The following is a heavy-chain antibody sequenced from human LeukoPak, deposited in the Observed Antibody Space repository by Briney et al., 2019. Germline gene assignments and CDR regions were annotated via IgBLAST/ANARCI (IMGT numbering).Heavy chain of an antibody. V-gene: IGHV1-46*01. CDR1: GYTFTSYY. Sequence: ASVKVSCKASGYTFTSYYMHWVRQAPGQGLEWMGIINPSGFSTTYAQKFQGRVTMTRDTSTSTVYMELSSLRSEDTAVYYCARDERDGGDTAMLGANNSFDPWGQGTLVTVSS. D-gene: IGHD5-18*01. J-gene: IGHJ5*02. CDR3: ARDERDGGDTAMLGANNSFDP. CDR2: INPSGFST.